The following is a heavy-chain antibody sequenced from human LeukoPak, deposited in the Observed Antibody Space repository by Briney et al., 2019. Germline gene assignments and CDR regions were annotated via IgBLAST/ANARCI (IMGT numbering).Heavy chain of an antibody. V-gene: IGHV3-66*02. D-gene: IGHD2-2*01. CDR2: IYSGGST. Sequence: GGSLRLSCAASGFTVSSNYMSWVRQAPGKGLEWVSVIYSGGSTYYADSVKGRFTISRDNSKNTLYLQMNSLRAEDTAVYYCATQLLSDAFDIWGQGTKVTVSS. CDR1: GFTVSSNY. CDR3: ATQLLSDAFDI. J-gene: IGHJ3*02.